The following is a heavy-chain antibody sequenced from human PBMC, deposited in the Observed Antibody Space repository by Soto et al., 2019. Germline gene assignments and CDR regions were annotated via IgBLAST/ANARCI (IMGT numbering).Heavy chain of an antibody. J-gene: IGHJ4*02. CDR2: INPNSGGT. CDR3: AREPATAKPEGVDF. CDR1: GYTFSNYY. Sequence: ASVKVSCKASGYTFSNYYIHWVRQAPGQGLEWMGWINPNSGGTKYAPKFQGGVTMTRDTSITTAYMELSRLRSGDTAVYYCAREPATAKPEGVDFWGQGTLVTVSS. V-gene: IGHV1-2*02. D-gene: IGHD1-1*01.